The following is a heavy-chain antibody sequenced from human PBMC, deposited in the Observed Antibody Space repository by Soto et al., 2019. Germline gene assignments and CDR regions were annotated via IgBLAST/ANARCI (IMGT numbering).Heavy chain of an antibody. V-gene: IGHV1-46*01. D-gene: IGHD2-21*02. CDR2: VNPYGTSS. CDR1: GYSSSNYY. CDR3: TSVTTIWSN. J-gene: IGHJ4*02. Sequence: QVQVAQSGAEVKEPGASVKVSCKASGYSSSNYYTHWVRQAPGQGREWMGIVNPYGTSSNYAQSFQGRVTLTRDTSTNTDYMELSRLTSDDTAVYYCTSVTTIWSNWGQGTLVTVSS.